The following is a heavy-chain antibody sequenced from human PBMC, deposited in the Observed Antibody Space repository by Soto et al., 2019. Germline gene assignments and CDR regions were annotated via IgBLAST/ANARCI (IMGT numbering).Heavy chain of an antibody. CDR1: GGTFSSYA. CDR2: IIPIFGTA. CDR3: ARDVMMTTVTIGLGNWFDP. Sequence: QVQLVQSGAEVKKPGSSVKVSCKASGGTFSSYAISWVRQAPGQGLEWMGGIIPIFGTANYAQKFQGRVTITADKSTSTAYMELSSLRSEDTAVYYCARDVMMTTVTIGLGNWFDPWGQGTLVTVSS. J-gene: IGHJ5*02. V-gene: IGHV1-69*06. D-gene: IGHD4-17*01.